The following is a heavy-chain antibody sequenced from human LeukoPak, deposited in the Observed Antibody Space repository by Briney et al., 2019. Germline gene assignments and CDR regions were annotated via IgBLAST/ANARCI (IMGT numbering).Heavy chain of an antibody. CDR3: ARSSSYCSGGSCYDYCYYYMDV. Sequence: PSETLSLTCTVSGGSISSYYWSWIRQPAGKGLEWIGRIYTSGSTNYNPSLKGRVTMSVDTSKNQFSLKLSSVTAADTAVYYCARSSSYCSGGSCYDYCYYYMDVWGKGTTVTISS. CDR1: GGSISSYY. CDR2: IYTSGST. V-gene: IGHV4-4*07. J-gene: IGHJ6*03. D-gene: IGHD2-15*01.